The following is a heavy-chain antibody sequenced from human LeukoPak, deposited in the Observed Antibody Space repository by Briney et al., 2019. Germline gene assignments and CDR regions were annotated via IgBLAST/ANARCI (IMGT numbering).Heavy chain of an antibody. D-gene: IGHD5-24*01. J-gene: IGHJ4*02. CDR1: GFMFSSNW. V-gene: IGHV3-7*03. Sequence: SGGSLRLSCAASGFMFSSNWMSWVRLAPGKGLEWVANIKEDGTETYVDSVKGRFTISRDNAKNSLYLQMNSLRVEDTAVYYCAKEGRSLQTYWGQGTLVTVSS. CDR3: AKEGRSLQTY. CDR2: IKEDGTE.